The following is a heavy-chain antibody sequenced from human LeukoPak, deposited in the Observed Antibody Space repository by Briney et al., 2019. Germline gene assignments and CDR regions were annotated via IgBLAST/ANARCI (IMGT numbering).Heavy chain of an antibody. V-gene: IGHV3-23*01. CDR3: AKCSRITMIVVVIPAFDI. CDR1: GFTFSSYA. D-gene: IGHD3-22*01. Sequence: GGSLRLSCAAPGFTFSSYAMSWVRQAPGKGLEWVSAISGSGGSTYYADSVKGRFTISRDNSKNTLYLQMNSLRAEDTAVYYCAKCSRITMIVVVIPAFDIWGQGTMVTVSS. CDR2: ISGSGGST. J-gene: IGHJ3*02.